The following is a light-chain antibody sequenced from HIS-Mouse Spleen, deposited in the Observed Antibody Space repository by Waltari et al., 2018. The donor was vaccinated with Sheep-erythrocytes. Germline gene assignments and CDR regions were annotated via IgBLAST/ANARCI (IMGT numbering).Light chain of an antibody. CDR3: QAWDSSTVV. CDR1: NLGDKY. Sequence: SYELTQPPSVSVSPGQTASITCSGANLGDKYACWYHQKPGQSPVLVIYQDSKRPSGIPERFSGSNSGNTATLTISGTQAMDEADYYCQAWDSSTVVFGGGTKLTVL. J-gene: IGLJ2*01. CDR2: QDS. V-gene: IGLV3-1*01.